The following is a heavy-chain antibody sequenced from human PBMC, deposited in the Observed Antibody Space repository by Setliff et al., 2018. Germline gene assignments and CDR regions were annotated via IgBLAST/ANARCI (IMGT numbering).Heavy chain of an antibody. Sequence: GGSLRLSCAASGFTFSSYAMSWVRQAPGKGLEWVSAISGSGGSTTYEDSVKGRFTISRDNSKNTLYLQMNSLRAEDTAVYYCASEKGSTMVRGVMAHWGQGTLVTVSS. J-gene: IGHJ4*02. D-gene: IGHD3-10*01. CDR3: ASEKGSTMVRGVMAH. V-gene: IGHV3-23*01. CDR1: GFTFSSYA. CDR2: ISGSGGST.